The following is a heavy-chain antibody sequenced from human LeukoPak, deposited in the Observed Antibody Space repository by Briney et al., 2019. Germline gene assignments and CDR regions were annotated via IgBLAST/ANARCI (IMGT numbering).Heavy chain of an antibody. Sequence: GRSLRLSCAASGFTFDDYAMHWVRQAPGKGLEWVSGISWNSGSIGYADSVKGRFTISRDNAKNSLYLQMNSLRAEDTALYYCAKDESPYYGDVEDAFDIRGQGTMVTVSS. J-gene: IGHJ3*02. CDR2: ISWNSGSI. V-gene: IGHV3-9*01. CDR3: AKDESPYYGDVEDAFDI. CDR1: GFTFDDYA. D-gene: IGHD3-3*01.